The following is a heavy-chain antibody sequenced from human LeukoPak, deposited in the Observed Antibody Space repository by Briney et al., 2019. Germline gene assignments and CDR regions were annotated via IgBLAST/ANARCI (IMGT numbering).Heavy chain of an antibody. CDR3: ARDDDYGDYFYLGPYYFDY. D-gene: IGHD4-17*01. Sequence: PGGSLRLSCAASGFTFSNYWMHWVRQAPGKGLVWVSRMNSDGRTTTYADSVKGRFTISRDNAKNTLYLQMNSLRAEDTAVYYCARDDDYGDYFYLGPYYFDYWGQGTLVTVSS. CDR1: GFTFSNYW. J-gene: IGHJ4*02. CDR2: MNSDGRTT. V-gene: IGHV3-74*01.